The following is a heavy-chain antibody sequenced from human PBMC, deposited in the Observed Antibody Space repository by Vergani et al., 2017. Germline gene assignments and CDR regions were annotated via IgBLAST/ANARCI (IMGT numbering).Heavy chain of an antibody. V-gene: IGHV1-69*13. D-gene: IGHD3-16*02. Sequence: QVQLVQSGAEVKKPGSSGKVPCKASGGTFSSYAISGVRQPPGQGLEWMGRIIPIFGTANYAQKFQGRVTITADESTSTAYMELSSLRSEDTAVYYCARERLVSRLGELSLNWFDPWGQGTLVTVSS. J-gene: IGHJ5*02. CDR3: ARERLVSRLGELSLNWFDP. CDR1: GGTFSSYA. CDR2: IIPIFGTA.